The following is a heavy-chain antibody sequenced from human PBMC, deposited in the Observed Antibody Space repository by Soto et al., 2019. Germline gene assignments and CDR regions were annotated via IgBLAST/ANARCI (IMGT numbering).Heavy chain of an antibody. CDR1: GFTFSSNS. V-gene: IGHV3-48*02. Sequence: EVQVVESGVGLVQPGVSLRLSCAASGFTFSSNSMNWVRQAPGKGLEWISYISSSSSTIYADSVKGRFTISRDNAKNSLYLQMNSLRDEDTAVYYCSRVIWSGHLTSDLWGQGTLVTVSS. J-gene: IGHJ5*02. D-gene: IGHD3-3*01. CDR2: ISSSSSTI. CDR3: SRVIWSGHLTSDL.